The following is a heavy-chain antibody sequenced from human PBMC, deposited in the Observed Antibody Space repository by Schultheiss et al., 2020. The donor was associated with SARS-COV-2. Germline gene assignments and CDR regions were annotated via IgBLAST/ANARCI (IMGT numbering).Heavy chain of an antibody. CDR3: ARAGIVATIKDDY. J-gene: IGHJ4*02. D-gene: IGHD5-12*01. CDR2: ISSSSSYI. Sequence: GSLRLSCAASGFTFSSYSMNWVRQAPGKGLEWVSSISSSSSYIYYADSVKGRFTISRDNAKNSLYLQMNSLRAEDTAVYYCARAGIVATIKDDYWGQGTLVTVSS. CDR1: GFTFSSYS. V-gene: IGHV3-21*01.